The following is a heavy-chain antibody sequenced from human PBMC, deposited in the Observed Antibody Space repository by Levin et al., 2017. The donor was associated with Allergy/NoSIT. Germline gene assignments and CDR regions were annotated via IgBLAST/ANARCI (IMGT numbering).Heavy chain of an antibody. Sequence: PGESLKISCAASGFTFSSNAMSWVRQAPGKGLEWVSAISGSGGSTYYADSVKSRFTISRDNSKNTLFLQMNSLRAEDTALYYCAKGVGSYVRNWFDPWGQGTLVTVSS. CDR2: ISGSGGST. CDR3: AKGVGSYVRNWFDP. J-gene: IGHJ5*02. CDR1: GFTFSSNA. D-gene: IGHD1-26*01. V-gene: IGHV3-23*01.